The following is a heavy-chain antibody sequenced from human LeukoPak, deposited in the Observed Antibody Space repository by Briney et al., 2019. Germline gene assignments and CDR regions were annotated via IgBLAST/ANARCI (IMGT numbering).Heavy chain of an antibody. CDR1: GFTFSSYS. Sequence: GGSLRLSCAASGFTFSSYSMNWVRQAPGKGLEWVSFISHSSNTIYYADSVKGRFTISRDNAKNSLYLQMNSLRAEDTAVYYCAKDRRYGSGSDTYYFDYWGQGTLVTVSS. CDR3: AKDRRYGSGSDTYYFDY. CDR2: ISHSSNTI. D-gene: IGHD3-10*01. J-gene: IGHJ4*02. V-gene: IGHV3-48*01.